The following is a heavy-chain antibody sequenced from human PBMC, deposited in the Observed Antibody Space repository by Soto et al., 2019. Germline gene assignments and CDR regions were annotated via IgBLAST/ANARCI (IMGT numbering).Heavy chain of an antibody. D-gene: IGHD3-22*01. Sequence: QVQLVQSGGEVKKPGASVKVSCKASGYSFSDTGISWVRQDPGQGLEWMGWISAYNGNRNYAQKLQGRGTMTTDTSTSTAYMEMRSLRSDDTAVYYCARDSSDSSAYSYLGQGTLVTVSS. CDR3: ARDSSDSSAYSY. J-gene: IGHJ4*02. CDR2: ISAYNGNR. CDR1: GYSFSDTG. V-gene: IGHV1-18*04.